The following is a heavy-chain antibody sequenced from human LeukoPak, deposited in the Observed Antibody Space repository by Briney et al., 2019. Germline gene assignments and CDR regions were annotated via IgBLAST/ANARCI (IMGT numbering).Heavy chain of an antibody. CDR1: GDSVSSNSAA. Sequence: SQTLSLTCALSGDSVSSNSAAWNWIRQSPSRGLEWLGRTYYRSKWYNDYAVSVKSRITINPDTSKNHFSLQLNSATPEDTAVYYCARALYGSGNYYNGMDVWGQGTTVTVSS. V-gene: IGHV6-1*01. D-gene: IGHD3-10*01. CDR2: TYYRSKWYN. J-gene: IGHJ6*02. CDR3: ARALYGSGNYYNGMDV.